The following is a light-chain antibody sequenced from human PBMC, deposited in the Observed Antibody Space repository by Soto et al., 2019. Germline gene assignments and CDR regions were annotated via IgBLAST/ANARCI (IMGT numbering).Light chain of an antibody. Sequence: EIVMTQSPGTVSVSAGESATLSCRASQSVSRDLAWYQQKPGQAPRLLIYDASTRATGIPARFSGSGSGTEFTLTISSLQSEDFAVYYCQQYGASPFTFGPGTRVEI. CDR3: QQYGASPFT. CDR2: DAS. J-gene: IGKJ3*01. CDR1: QSVSRD. V-gene: IGKV3-15*01.